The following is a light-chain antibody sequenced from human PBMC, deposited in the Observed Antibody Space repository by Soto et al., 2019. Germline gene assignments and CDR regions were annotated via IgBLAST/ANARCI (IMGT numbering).Light chain of an antibody. Sequence: IVLTQSPVTLSLSPGERATLSCRASQSVSGSHLAWYQQKPGQTLRLLIYDASSRATGIPDRFSGSGSGTDFTLSISRLEPEDFAVFYCQQSGSSPITFGQGTRLEIK. CDR2: DAS. CDR1: QSVSGSH. J-gene: IGKJ5*01. CDR3: QQSGSSPIT. V-gene: IGKV3-20*01.